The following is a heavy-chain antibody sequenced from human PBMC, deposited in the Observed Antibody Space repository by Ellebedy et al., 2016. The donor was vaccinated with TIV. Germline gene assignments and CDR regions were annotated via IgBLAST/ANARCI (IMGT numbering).Heavy chain of an antibody. CDR2: IWYDGSNK. CDR1: GYTFSNYG. J-gene: IGHJ6*02. V-gene: IGHV3-33*01. Sequence: GRSLRLSXAASGYTFSNYGMHWVRQTPGKGLEWVAVIWYDGSNKYYGDSMKGRFTISRDNSKNTLYLQMNSLRAEDTAVYYCARAADDLWTGNYYYYYGMDVWGQGTMVTVSS. CDR3: ARAADDLWTGNYYYYYGMDV. D-gene: IGHD3/OR15-3a*01.